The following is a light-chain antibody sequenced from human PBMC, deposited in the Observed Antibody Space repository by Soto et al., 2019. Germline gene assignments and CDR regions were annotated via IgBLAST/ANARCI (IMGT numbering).Light chain of an antibody. CDR1: QNIGTN. V-gene: IGKV3-15*01. CDR2: GAS. CDR3: QQYHSWTWT. J-gene: IGKJ1*01. Sequence: EIVMTQSPATLSMSPGERATLSCRASQNIGTNLAWFQQKLGQAPRLLMYGASTWASGIPARFSGCGSGTDFSLTINSLQSEYFAIYYCQQYHSWTWTFGHGIKVEIK.